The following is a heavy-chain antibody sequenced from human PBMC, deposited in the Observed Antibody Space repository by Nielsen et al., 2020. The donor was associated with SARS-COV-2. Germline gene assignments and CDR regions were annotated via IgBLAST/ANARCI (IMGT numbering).Heavy chain of an antibody. CDR1: GFTFSSYW. CDR2: IKQDGSEK. CDR3: ARDSYCSGGSCYSRGFDY. V-gene: IGHV3-7*01. Sequence: GGSLRLSCAASGFTFSSYWMSWVRQAPGKGLEWVANIKQDGSEKYYVDSVKGRFTISRDNAKNSLYLQMNSLRAEDTAVYYCARDSYCSGGSCYSRGFDYWGQGTLVTVSS. J-gene: IGHJ4*02. D-gene: IGHD2-15*01.